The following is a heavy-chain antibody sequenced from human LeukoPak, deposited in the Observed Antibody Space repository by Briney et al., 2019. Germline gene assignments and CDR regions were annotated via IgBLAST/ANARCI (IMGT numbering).Heavy chain of an antibody. J-gene: IGHJ2*01. V-gene: IGHV4-59*08. D-gene: IGHD1-14*01. Sequence: PSETLSLTCTVSGGSISSYYWSWIRQPPGKGLEWVGYIYYSGSTNYNPSLKSRVTMSLDTSKNQFSLKLSSVTAADTAVYYCARLPVTTEDWYFDLWGRGTLVTVSS. CDR3: ARLPVTTEDWYFDL. CDR2: IYYSGST. CDR1: GGSISSYY.